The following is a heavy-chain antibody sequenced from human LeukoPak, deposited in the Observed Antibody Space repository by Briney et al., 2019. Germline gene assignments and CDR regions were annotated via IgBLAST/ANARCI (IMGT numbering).Heavy chain of an antibody. J-gene: IGHJ4*02. CDR2: IHYSGST. CDR3: ARGYYYDSSGLLSNFDY. D-gene: IGHD3-22*01. V-gene: IGHV4-59*12. Sequence: PSETLSLTCTVSGGSISSYYWSWIRQPPGKGLEWIGYIHYSGSTNYNPSLKSRVTISVDTSKNQFSLKLSSVTAADTAVYYCARGYYYDSSGLLSNFDYWGQGTLVTVSS. CDR1: GGSISSYY.